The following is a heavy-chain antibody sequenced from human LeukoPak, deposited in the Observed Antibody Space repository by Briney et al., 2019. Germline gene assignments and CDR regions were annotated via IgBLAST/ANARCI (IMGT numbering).Heavy chain of an antibody. J-gene: IGHJ4*02. CDR2: IYYSGST. CDR3: ASRGYSYGYGY. CDR1: GGSVSSTSYY. V-gene: IGHV4-61*03. Sequence: SETLSLTCTVSGGSVSSTSYYWSWIRQPPGKGLEWIGYIYYSGSTNYNPSLKSRVTISVDTSKNHFSLKLSSVTAADTAVYYCASRGYSYGYGYWGQGTLVTVSS. D-gene: IGHD5-18*01.